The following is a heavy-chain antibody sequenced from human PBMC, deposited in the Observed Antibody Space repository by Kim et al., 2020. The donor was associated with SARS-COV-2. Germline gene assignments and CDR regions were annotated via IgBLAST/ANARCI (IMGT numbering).Heavy chain of an antibody. D-gene: IGHD3-10*01. CDR1: GFSLSSSEMC. CDR3: ARFIRGVTRSLDY. Sequence: SGPTLVNPTQTLTLTCTFSGFSLSSSEMCVSWIRQPPGKALEWLARIDWDNDKHYRTSLKTRLTISKDTSRNQVLLTMTNMDPVDTATYYCARFIRGVTRSLDYWGQGILVTVSS. CDR2: IDWDNDK. J-gene: IGHJ4*02. V-gene: IGHV2-70*11.